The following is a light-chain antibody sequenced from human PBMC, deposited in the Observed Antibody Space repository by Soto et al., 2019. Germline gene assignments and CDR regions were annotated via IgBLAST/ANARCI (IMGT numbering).Light chain of an antibody. V-gene: IGLV1-44*01. CDR3: AAWDDSLNGYV. CDR1: SSNIGSNT. CDR2: ANN. J-gene: IGLJ1*01. Sequence: QSALTQPPSASGTPGQRVTISCSGSSSNIGSNTVNWYQQLPGTAPKPLIHANNQRPSGVPDRFSGSKSGTSASLAISWLQSEEADYYCAAWDDSLNGYVFGTGTKVTVL.